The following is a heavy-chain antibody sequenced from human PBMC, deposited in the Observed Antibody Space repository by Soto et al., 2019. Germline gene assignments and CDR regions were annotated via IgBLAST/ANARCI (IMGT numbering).Heavy chain of an antibody. CDR1: GFTFSDYG. V-gene: IGHV3-30*18. CDR3: AKGWTGYSSGWFAFDI. J-gene: IGHJ3*02. Sequence: GPLLRSCSASGFTFSDYGMHWVRQAPGKGLEWVAVISYEGSNKYYADSVKGRFTTSRDNSKNTVYLHMNSLTAEDTAVYYCAKGWTGYSSGWFAFDIWGQGTMVTV. CDR2: ISYEGSNK. D-gene: IGHD6-19*01.